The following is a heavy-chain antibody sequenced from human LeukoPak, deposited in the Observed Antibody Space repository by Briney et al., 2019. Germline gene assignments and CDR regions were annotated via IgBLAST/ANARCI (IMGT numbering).Heavy chain of an antibody. Sequence: AGGSLRLSCAASGFMLSSTWMHWVRQAPGKGLVWVSRINSDATSTSYADSVRGRFTISRDNSKNMLYLQMNSLRAEDTAVYYCAKWKYSNSGIDDYWGQGTLVTVSS. J-gene: IGHJ4*02. V-gene: IGHV3-74*01. CDR1: GFMLSSTW. D-gene: IGHD6-6*01. CDR2: INSDATST. CDR3: AKWKYSNSGIDDY.